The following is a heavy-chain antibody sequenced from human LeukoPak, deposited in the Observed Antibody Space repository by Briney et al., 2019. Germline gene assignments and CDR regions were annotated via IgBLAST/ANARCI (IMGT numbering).Heavy chain of an antibody. CDR1: GFTFSDYY. D-gene: IGHD6-13*01. CDR2: ISGSSNTI. V-gene: IGHV3-11*04. CDR3: TRGGGYGSSWYVGNFDH. Sequence: GGSLRLSCTASGFTFSDYYLSWIRQAPGRGLEWVSYISGSSNTIYVANSLKGRFTISRDNAKNSLYLQMNILRAEDTAVYYCTRGGGYGSSWYVGNFDHWGQGALVTVSS. J-gene: IGHJ4*02.